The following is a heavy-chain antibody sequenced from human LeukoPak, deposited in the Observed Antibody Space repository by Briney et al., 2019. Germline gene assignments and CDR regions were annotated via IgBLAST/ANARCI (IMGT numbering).Heavy chain of an antibody. CDR3: ARVQAYYYDSSGYYLEY. V-gene: IGHV3-30*04. CDR1: GFTFSSYA. D-gene: IGHD3-22*01. CDR2: ISYDGSNK. Sequence: PGRSLRLSCAASGFTFSSYAMHWVRQAPGKGLEWVAVISYDGSNKYYADSVKGRFTISRDNSKNTLYLQMNSLRAEDTAVYYAARVQAYYYDSSGYYLEYWGQGTLVTVSS. J-gene: IGHJ4*02.